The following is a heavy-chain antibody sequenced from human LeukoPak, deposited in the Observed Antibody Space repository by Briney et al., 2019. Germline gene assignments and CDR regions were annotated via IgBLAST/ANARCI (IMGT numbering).Heavy chain of an antibody. CDR3: ARGYVAADGLYYFDY. Sequence: GESLRLSCAASGFTFTDYSMNWVRQAPGKGLEWVSVISSSNKYIYYADSVKGRFTTSRDNGEKSLYLQMTSLRAEDTAVYYCARGYVAADGLYYFDYWGQGTLVTVSS. V-gene: IGHV3-21*01. CDR1: GFTFTDYS. CDR2: ISSSNKYI. J-gene: IGHJ4*02. D-gene: IGHD6-13*01.